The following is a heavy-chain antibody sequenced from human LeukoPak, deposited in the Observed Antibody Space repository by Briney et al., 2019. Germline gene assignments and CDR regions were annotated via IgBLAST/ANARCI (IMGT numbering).Heavy chain of an antibody. Sequence: SETLSLTCTVSGGSISSYYWSWIRQPPGKGLKWIGYIYYSRSTNYNPSLKSRVTISVDTSKNQFSLKLSSVTAADTAVYYCARTTGSRGFDPWGQGTLVTVSS. D-gene: IGHD3-9*01. CDR3: ARTTGSRGFDP. CDR2: IYYSRST. V-gene: IGHV4-59*01. CDR1: GGSISSYY. J-gene: IGHJ5*02.